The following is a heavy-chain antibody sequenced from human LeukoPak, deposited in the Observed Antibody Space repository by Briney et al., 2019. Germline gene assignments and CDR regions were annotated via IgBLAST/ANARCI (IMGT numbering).Heavy chain of an antibody. CDR1: GGSFSGYY. J-gene: IGHJ5*02. D-gene: IGHD2-21*02. CDR2: INHSGST. CDR3: ARAGATVVTASNWFDP. Sequence: PSETLSLTCAVYGGSFSGYYWSWIRQPPGKGLEWIGEINHSGSTNYNPSLKSRVTISVDTSKNQFSLKLSSVTAADTAVYYCARAGATVVTASNWFDPWGQGTLVTVSP. V-gene: IGHV4-34*01.